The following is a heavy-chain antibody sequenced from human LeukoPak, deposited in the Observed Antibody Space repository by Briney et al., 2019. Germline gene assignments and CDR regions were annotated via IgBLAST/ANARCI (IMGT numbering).Heavy chain of an antibody. CDR3: AKDGEDYDSTGYYLYYFDY. D-gene: IGHD3-22*01. CDR1: GFIFSTYA. V-gene: IGHV3-23*01. Sequence: GGSLRLSCAASGFIFSTYAMSWVRQAPGKGLEWVSAISGSGGSTYYADSVKGRFTISRDNSKNTLYLQMNSLRAEDTAVYYCAKDGEDYDSTGYYLYYFDYWGQGTLVTVSS. CDR2: ISGSGGST. J-gene: IGHJ4*02.